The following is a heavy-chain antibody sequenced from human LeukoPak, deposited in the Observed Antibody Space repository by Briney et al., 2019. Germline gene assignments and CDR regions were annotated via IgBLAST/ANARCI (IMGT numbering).Heavy chain of an antibody. J-gene: IGHJ4*02. Sequence: GRSLRLSCAASGFTFSSYAMHWVRQAPGKGLEWVAVISYDGSNKYYADSVKGRFTISRDNSENTLYLQMNSLRAEDTAVYYCAREPGTSLDYWGQGTLVTVSS. CDR1: GFTFSSYA. D-gene: IGHD2-2*01. V-gene: IGHV3-30*04. CDR2: ISYDGSNK. CDR3: AREPGTSLDY.